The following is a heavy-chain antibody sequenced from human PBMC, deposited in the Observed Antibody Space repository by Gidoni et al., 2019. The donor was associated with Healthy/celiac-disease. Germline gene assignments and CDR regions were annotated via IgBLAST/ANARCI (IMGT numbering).Heavy chain of an antibody. Sequence: EVQLVESGGGLVQPGGSLRLSRAASGFTFSSYEMNWVRQAPGKGLEWVPYISSSGSTIYYADSVKGRFTISRDNAKNSLYLQMNSLRAEDTAVYYCARGAIDYGDEYYYYYGMDVWGQGTTVTVSS. CDR1: GFTFSSYE. J-gene: IGHJ6*02. CDR2: ISSSGSTI. D-gene: IGHD4-17*01. V-gene: IGHV3-48*03. CDR3: ARGAIDYGDEYYYYYGMDV.